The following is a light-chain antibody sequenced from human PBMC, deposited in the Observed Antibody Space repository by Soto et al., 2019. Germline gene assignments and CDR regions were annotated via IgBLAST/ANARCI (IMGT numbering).Light chain of an antibody. Sequence: EIVLTQSPGILSLSPGERASLPCGASQSISSSFLAWYQQKPGQAPRLLIYGASSRATGIPDRFSGTGSETDITLTISRLEPEDFAVYYCQQYDNSPITFGQGTRLEIK. V-gene: IGKV3-20*01. J-gene: IGKJ5*01. CDR3: QQYDNSPIT. CDR2: GAS. CDR1: QSISSSF.